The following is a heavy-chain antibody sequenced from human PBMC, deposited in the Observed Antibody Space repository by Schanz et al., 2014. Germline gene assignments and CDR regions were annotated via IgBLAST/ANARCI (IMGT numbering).Heavy chain of an antibody. J-gene: IGHJ4*02. CDR2: INPSGGST. CDR3: ASSGAGYSSSWDFDY. V-gene: IGHV1-46*01. D-gene: IGHD6-13*01. Sequence: QVQLVQSGAEVKKPGASVKVSCKASGYTFTSDSMHRVRQAPGQGLEWMGMINPSGGSTTYAQKFQGRVTITADKSTFTAYMDVSSLRSEDTAVYYCASSGAGYSSSWDFDYWGQGTLVTVSS. CDR1: GYTFTSDS.